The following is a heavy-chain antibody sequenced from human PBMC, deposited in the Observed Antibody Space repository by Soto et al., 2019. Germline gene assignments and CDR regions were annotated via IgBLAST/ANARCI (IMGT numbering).Heavy chain of an antibody. J-gene: IGHJ6*02. D-gene: IGHD1-7*01. V-gene: IGHV1-69*06. CDR1: GGTFSSYA. CDR3: ARTKLELGERTYYYYGMDV. Sequence: GSSVKVSCKASGGTFSSYAISWVLQAPGQGLEWMGGIIPIFGTANYAQKFQGRVTITADKSTSTAYMELSSLRSEDTAVYYCARTKLELGERTYYYYGMDVWGQGTTVTVSS. CDR2: IIPIFGTA.